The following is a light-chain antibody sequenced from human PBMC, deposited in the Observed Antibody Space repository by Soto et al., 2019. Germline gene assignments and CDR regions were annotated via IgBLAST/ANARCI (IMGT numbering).Light chain of an antibody. CDR1: QSVYSN. CDR3: QQFNQWPLT. J-gene: IGKJ4*01. CDR2: GSF. Sequence: EIVMTQSPATLSVSPGERVTLSCRASQSVYSNLAWYQQKPGQAPRLLIHGSFTRATGIPARFSGSGSGTGFTLTISSLQSEDFAVYYCQQFNQWPLTFGGGTKVEIK. V-gene: IGKV3-15*01.